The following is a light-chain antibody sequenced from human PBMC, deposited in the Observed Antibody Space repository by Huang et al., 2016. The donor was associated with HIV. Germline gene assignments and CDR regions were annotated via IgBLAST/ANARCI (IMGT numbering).Light chain of an antibody. V-gene: IGKV1-39*01. Sequence: DIQMTQSPSSLSASVGDRVTINCRASQSISSSLNWYKQKPGTAPKGLIYAATSLQSGVPSRFSGSGAGTDCTLTINNLQPEDSATYYCQQTYITPLTFGQGTKLEIK. CDR1: QSISSS. CDR2: AAT. CDR3: QQTYITPLT. J-gene: IGKJ2*01.